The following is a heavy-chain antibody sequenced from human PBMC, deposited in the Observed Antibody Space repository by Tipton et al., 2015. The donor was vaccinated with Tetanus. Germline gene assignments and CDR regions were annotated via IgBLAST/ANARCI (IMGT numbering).Heavy chain of an antibody. Sequence: SLRLSCAASGFTFDDYAMHWVRQAPGKGLEWVSGISWNSGSIGYADSVKGRFTISRDNAKNSLYLQMNSLRAEDTALYYCAKGVDTAMSAAIPDYWGQGTLVTVSS. CDR1: GFTFDDYA. CDR2: ISWNSGSI. CDR3: AKGVDTAMSAAIPDY. J-gene: IGHJ4*02. V-gene: IGHV3-9*01. D-gene: IGHD5-18*01.